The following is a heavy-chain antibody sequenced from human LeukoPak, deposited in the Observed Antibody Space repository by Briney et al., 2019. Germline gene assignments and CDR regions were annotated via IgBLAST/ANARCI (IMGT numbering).Heavy chain of an antibody. CDR3: ARLGDYENSGSQPFDY. D-gene: IGHD3-22*01. CDR1: GFIFSSFG. J-gene: IGHJ4*02. CDR2: MWHDGSYK. Sequence: GGSLRLSCAASGFIFSSFGMHWVRQAPGKGLEWVAVMWHDGSYKYYVDSVKGRFTISRDNAKNTLYLQMNNLRVEDTAVYYCARLGDYENSGSQPFDYWGQGTLVTVSS. V-gene: IGHV3-33*01.